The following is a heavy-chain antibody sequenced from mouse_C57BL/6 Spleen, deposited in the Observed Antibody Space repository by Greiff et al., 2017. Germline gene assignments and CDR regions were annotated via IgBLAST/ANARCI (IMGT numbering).Heavy chain of an antibody. V-gene: IGHV1-7*01. CDR3: AREGSTMFTTPFAY. Sequence: QVQLKQSGAELAKPGASVKLSCKASGYTFTSYWMHWVKQRPGQGLEWIGYINPSSGYTKYNQQFKDKATLTADKSSSTAYMQMSSLTYEDSAVYFGAREGSTMFTTPFAYWGQGTLVTVSA. J-gene: IGHJ3*01. D-gene: IGHD2-2*01. CDR1: GYTFTSYW. CDR2: INPSSGYT.